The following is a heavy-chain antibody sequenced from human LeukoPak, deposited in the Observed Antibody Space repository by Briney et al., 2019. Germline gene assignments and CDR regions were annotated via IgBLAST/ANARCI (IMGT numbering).Heavy chain of an antibody. CDR1: GFTFSSYW. CDR2: INTDGSST. V-gene: IGHV3-74*01. D-gene: IGHD5-18*01. Sequence: GGSLRLSCAASGFTFSSYWVHWVRQAPGKGLVWVARINTDGSSTSYADSVKGRFTISRDNAKNTLYLQMNSLRAEDTAVYYCARVQQLWLLADYWGQGTLVTVSS. J-gene: IGHJ4*02. CDR3: ARVQQLWLLADY.